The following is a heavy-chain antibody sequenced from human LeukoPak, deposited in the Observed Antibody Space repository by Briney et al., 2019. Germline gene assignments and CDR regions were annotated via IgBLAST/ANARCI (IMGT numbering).Heavy chain of an antibody. V-gene: IGHV3-30*03. CDR1: GFTFSSYS. Sequence: GGSLRLSCAASGFTFSSYSMNWVRQAPGKGLEWVAVISYDGSNKYYADSVKGRFTISRDNSKNTLYLQMNSLRAEDTAVYYCARGRGSYRAIDYWGQGTLVTVSS. D-gene: IGHD1-26*01. J-gene: IGHJ4*02. CDR2: ISYDGSNK. CDR3: ARGRGSYRAIDY.